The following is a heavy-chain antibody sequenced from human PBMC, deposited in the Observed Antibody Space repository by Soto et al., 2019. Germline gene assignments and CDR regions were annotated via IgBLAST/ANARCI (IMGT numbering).Heavy chain of an antibody. V-gene: IGHV3-21*01. CDR2: ISSSGTYI. CDR1: GFPFGIYT. J-gene: IGHJ4*02. Sequence: GGSLRLSCETSGFPFGIYTMNWVRQAPGKGLEWVSSISSSGTYIDYADSVEGRFAISRDDAKNSVFLEMTSLRVDDAAVYYCAREGNYHEFWGQGTLVTVSS. CDR3: AREGNYHEF. D-gene: IGHD3-10*01.